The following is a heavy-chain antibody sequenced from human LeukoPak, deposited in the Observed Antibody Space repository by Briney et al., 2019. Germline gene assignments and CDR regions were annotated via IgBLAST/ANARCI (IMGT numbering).Heavy chain of an antibody. D-gene: IGHD5-12*01. CDR3: TTRLRNHFDY. CDR1: GFTFESYT. J-gene: IGHJ4*02. V-gene: IGHV3-23*01. CDR2: ISDGSRDT. Sequence: PGGSLRLSCAASGFTFESYTIHWVRQAPGKGLEWVSTISDGSRDTHYAGSVKGRFTISRDDSQNIVYLQMDSLRAEDTALYYCTTRLRNHFDYWGQGTQVTVSS.